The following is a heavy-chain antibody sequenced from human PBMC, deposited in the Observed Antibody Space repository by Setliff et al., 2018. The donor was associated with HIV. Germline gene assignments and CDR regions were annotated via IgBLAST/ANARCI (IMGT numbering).Heavy chain of an antibody. Sequence: ASVKVSCKASGGTFSNYAISWVRQAPGQGLEWMGWISAYNGNTNYAQKLQGRVTMTTDTSTSTAYMELRSLRSDDTAVYYCAREGLIWFGELSLDDAFDIWGQGTMVTVSS. D-gene: IGHD3-10*01. V-gene: IGHV1-18*01. J-gene: IGHJ3*02. CDR3: AREGLIWFGELSLDDAFDI. CDR2: ISAYNGNT. CDR1: GGTFSNYA.